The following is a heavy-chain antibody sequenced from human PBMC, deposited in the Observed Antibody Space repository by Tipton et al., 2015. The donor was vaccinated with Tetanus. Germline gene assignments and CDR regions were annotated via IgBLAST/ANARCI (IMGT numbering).Heavy chain of an antibody. D-gene: IGHD3-16*01. CDR2: IYDSGST. J-gene: IGHJ5*02. CDR1: GGSISSGDYS. Sequence: TLSLTCAVSGGSISSGDYSWSWIRQPPGRGLEWIGYIYDSGSTYYNPSLKSRVTISVDTSNNQFSLRLSPVTAADTGVYYCARDQGGGRVARLNGFCPWGQGALVTVSS. V-gene: IGHV4-30-2*01. CDR3: ARDQGGGRVARLNGFCP.